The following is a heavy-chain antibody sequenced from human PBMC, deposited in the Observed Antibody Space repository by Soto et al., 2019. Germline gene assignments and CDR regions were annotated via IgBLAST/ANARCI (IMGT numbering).Heavy chain of an antibody. D-gene: IGHD2-21*02. CDR1: GFSFRDHS. Sequence: VQLMEPGGGLVYPGASLRLSCETSGFSFRDHSMNWVRQAPGKGLQWVSYISSTGDDIHYADSVKGRFTVSRDNAKNALFLQMNSLRDDDSAIYYCARLPKGSVVTGWGQGTLVTVSS. V-gene: IGHV3-48*02. J-gene: IGHJ4*02. CDR2: ISSTGDDI. CDR3: ARLPKGSVVTG.